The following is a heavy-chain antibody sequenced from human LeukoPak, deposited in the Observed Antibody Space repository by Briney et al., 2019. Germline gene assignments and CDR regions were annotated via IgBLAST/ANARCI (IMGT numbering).Heavy chain of an antibody. V-gene: IGHV3-11*01. J-gene: IGHJ4*02. D-gene: IGHD3-9*01. CDR2: ISSSGSTI. Sequence: GGSLRLSCAASGFTFSDYYMSWIRQAPGKGLEWVSYISSSGSTIYYADSVKGRFTISRDNAKNSLYLQINSLRAEDTAVYYCARDRYYDILTGTATPDYWGQGTLVTVSS. CDR1: GFTFSDYY. CDR3: ARDRYYDILTGTATPDY.